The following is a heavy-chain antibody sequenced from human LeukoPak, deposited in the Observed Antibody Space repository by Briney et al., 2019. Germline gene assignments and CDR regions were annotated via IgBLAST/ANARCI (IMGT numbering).Heavy chain of an antibody. V-gene: IGHV4-30-4*08. CDR1: GGSITSGDYY. CDR3: ARWSIVGAYDHFDY. J-gene: IGHJ4*02. D-gene: IGHD1-26*01. CDR2: ISYSRST. Sequence: PSESMSLTCTVSGGSITSGDYYWSWIRQPPGKGLEWIGYISYSRSTYYNPSLKSRVTISVDTSKNQFSLKLSSVTAADTAVYYCARWSIVGAYDHFDYWGQGTLVTVSS.